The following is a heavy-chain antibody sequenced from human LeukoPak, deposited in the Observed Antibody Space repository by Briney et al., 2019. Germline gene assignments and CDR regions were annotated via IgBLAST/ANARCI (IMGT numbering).Heavy chain of an antibody. Sequence: GGSLRLSCAASGFTFSNYAMSWVRQAPGKGLEWVSAISGSGQSTYYTDSVKGRFTISRDNSKNILYLQLNSLRAEDTALYYCAKEALEVGRSWFDPWGQGTLVTVSS. CDR3: AKEALEVGRSWFDP. J-gene: IGHJ5*02. CDR1: GFTFSNYA. V-gene: IGHV3-23*01. CDR2: ISGSGQST.